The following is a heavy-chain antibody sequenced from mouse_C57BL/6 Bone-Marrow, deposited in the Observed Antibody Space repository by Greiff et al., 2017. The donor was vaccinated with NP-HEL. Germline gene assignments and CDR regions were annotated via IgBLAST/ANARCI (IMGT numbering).Heavy chain of an antibody. J-gene: IGHJ2*01. CDR1: GYTFTDYE. D-gene: IGHD1-1*01. V-gene: IGHV1-15*01. CDR2: IDPETGGT. CDR3: TRILPITTVVATNY. Sequence: VKLMESGAELVRPGASVTLSCKASGYTFTDYEMHWVKQTPVHGLEWIGAIDPETGGTAYNQKFKGKAILTADKSSSTAYMELRSLTSEDSAVYYCTRILPITTVVATNYWGQGTTLTVSS.